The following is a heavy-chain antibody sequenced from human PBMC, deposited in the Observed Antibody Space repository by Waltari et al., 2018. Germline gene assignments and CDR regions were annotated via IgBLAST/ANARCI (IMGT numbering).Heavy chain of an antibody. CDR1: GDSVSSNSAA. V-gene: IGHV6-1*01. CDR3: AKGGYKGVEATKGGFDY. Sequence: QVQLQQSGPGLVKPSQTLSLTCAISGDSVSSNSAAWNWIRQSPSRGLEWLGRTYYRSKWYNDYAVSVKSRITLNPDTSKNQFSLQLNSGTPEDTAVYYCAKGGYKGVEATKGGFDYWDQGTLVTVSS. J-gene: IGHJ4*02. CDR2: TYYRSKWYN. D-gene: IGHD1-26*01.